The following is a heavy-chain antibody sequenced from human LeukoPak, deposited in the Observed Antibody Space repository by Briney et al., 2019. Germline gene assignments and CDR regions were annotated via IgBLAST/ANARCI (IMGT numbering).Heavy chain of an antibody. J-gene: IGHJ5*02. CDR2: IYTSGST. CDR1: GGSISSGSYY. Sequence: SETLSLTCTVSGGSISSGSYYWSWIRQPAGKGLEWIGRIYTSGSTNYNPSLKSRVTISVDTSKNQFSLKLSSVTAADTAVYYCARDAPFRWFDPWAREPWSPSPQ. CDR3: ARDAPFRWFDP. V-gene: IGHV4-61*02.